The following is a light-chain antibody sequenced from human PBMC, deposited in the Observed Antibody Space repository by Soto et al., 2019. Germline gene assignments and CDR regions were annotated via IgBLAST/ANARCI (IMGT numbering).Light chain of an antibody. V-gene: IGKV1-5*03. Sequence: DMPLTHSPSTLSGSVLDRFINSVRASQTISSRLAWYQQKPGKAPKLLIYKASTLKSGVPSRFSGSGSGTEFTLTISSLQPDDFATYYCQHYNSYSEAFGQGTKVDIK. CDR3: QHYNSYSEA. CDR1: QTISSR. CDR2: KAS. J-gene: IGKJ1*01.